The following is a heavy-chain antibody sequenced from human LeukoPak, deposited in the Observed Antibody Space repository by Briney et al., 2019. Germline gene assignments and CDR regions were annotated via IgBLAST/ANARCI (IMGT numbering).Heavy chain of an antibody. Sequence: SLRLSCAASGFTFDDYAMHWVRQAPGKGLEWVSGISWNSGSIGYADSVKGRFTISRDNAKNSLYLQMDSLRAEDTALYYCAILGIVVVVAATDDAFDIWGQGTMVTVSS. CDR3: AILGIVVVVAATDDAFDI. V-gene: IGHV3-9*01. CDR2: ISWNSGSI. CDR1: GFTFDDYA. J-gene: IGHJ3*02. D-gene: IGHD2-15*01.